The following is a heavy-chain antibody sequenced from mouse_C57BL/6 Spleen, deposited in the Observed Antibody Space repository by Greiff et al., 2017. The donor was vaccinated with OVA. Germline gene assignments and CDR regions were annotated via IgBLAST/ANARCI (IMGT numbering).Heavy chain of an antibody. CDR3: ARSGNDGGSYAMDY. D-gene: IGHD2-2*01. CDR2: ISSGSSTI. CDR1: GFTFSDYG. J-gene: IGHJ4*01. V-gene: IGHV5-17*01. Sequence: EVKLVESGGGLVKPGGSLKLSCAASGFTFSDYGMNWVRQAPEKGLEWVAYISSGSSTIYYADTVKGRFTISRDNATNTLFLQMTSLSSEDAAMYYCARSGNDGGSYAMDYWGQGTSVTVSS.